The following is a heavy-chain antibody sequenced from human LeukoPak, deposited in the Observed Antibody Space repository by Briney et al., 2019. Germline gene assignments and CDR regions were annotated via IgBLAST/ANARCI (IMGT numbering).Heavy chain of an antibody. V-gene: IGHV3-23*01. CDR3: AGRPTGYSSGYIH. CDR1: GITFSNYA. CDR2: ISGSAHKI. D-gene: IGHD5-18*01. Sequence: GGSLRLSCVASGITFSNYAVSWVRQVPEKGLDWVSVISGSAHKIRYADSVKGRFTISRDNSENIVNLQMNNLRVEDTAVYYCAGRPTGYSSGYIHWGQGTLVTVSS. J-gene: IGHJ4*02.